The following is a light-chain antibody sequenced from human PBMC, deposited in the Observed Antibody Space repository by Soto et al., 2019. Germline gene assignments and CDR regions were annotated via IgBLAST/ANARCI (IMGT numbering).Light chain of an antibody. CDR3: QQYDNYPLT. CDR1: QSISSY. Sequence: ASQSISSYLNWYQQKPGKAPKLLIYAASRLQSGVPARFSGSASGTELTLTISSLQTDDFATHYCQQYDNYPLTFGGGTKVDIK. V-gene: IGKV1-5*01. CDR2: AAS. J-gene: IGKJ4*01.